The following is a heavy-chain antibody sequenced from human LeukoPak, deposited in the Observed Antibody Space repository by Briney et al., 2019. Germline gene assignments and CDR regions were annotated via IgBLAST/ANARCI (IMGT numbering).Heavy chain of an antibody. J-gene: IGHJ6*02. Sequence: GGSLRLSCAVSGFTFSSYGMHWVRQAPGKGLEWVAVIWYDGSNKYYADSVKGRFTISRDNAKNSLYLQMNSLRAEDTAVYYCAREEKRDYYGMDVWGQGTTVTVSS. V-gene: IGHV3-33*01. CDR3: AREEKRDYYGMDV. CDR2: IWYDGSNK. CDR1: GFTFSSYG.